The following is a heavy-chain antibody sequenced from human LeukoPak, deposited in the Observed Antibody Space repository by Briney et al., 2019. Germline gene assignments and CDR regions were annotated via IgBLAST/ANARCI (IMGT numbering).Heavy chain of an antibody. V-gene: IGHV1-69*01. Sequence: SVKVSCKASGGTFSSYAISWVRQAPGQGLEWMGGIIPIFGTANYAQKFQGRVTITADESTSTAYMELSSLGSEDTAVYYCAGGSCGDCFMYYGMDVWGQGTTVTVSS. CDR1: GGTFSSYA. D-gene: IGHD2-21*02. J-gene: IGHJ6*02. CDR2: IIPIFGTA. CDR3: AGGSCGDCFMYYGMDV.